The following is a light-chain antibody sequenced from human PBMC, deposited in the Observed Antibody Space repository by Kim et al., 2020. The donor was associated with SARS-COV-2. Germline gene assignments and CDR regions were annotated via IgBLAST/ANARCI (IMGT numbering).Light chain of an antibody. CDR3: HQSSNWYT. V-gene: IGKV3-11*01. CDR1: QSVRNY. Sequence: LSWSQGERATLSCRARQSVRNYLAWYQQKPGQDPRSLSHDEETRATGIKARCSGSGYGTDFNLNISSLEPEDFAVYYWHQSSNWYTFGQGKKLE. CDR2: DEE. J-gene: IGKJ2*01.